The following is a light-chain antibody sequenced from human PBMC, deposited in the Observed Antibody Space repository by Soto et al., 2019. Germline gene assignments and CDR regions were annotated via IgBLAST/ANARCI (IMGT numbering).Light chain of an antibody. CDR1: EGISRY. V-gene: IGKV1-39*01. Sequence: DIQMTQSPSSLSASVGDRVTITCRASEGISRYLIWYQQKAGKAPKVLIYAASSLQSVVPSRFSGSTSGTDFTLTISSLQPEDFATYYCQQSYSTPLTFGQGTKLEIK. J-gene: IGKJ2*01. CDR2: AAS. CDR3: QQSYSTPLT.